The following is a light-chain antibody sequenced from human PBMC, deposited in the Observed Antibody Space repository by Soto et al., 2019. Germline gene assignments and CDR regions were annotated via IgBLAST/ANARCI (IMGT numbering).Light chain of an antibody. V-gene: IGKV3-11*01. CDR1: QSVSSY. J-gene: IGKJ4*01. Sequence: EFVLTQSPDTLSLSPGERATLSCRASQSVSSYLAWYQQKPGQAPRLLIYDTSNRATGIPARFSGSGSGTDFTLTISRLEPEDFAVYYCQQRRNWPPGVTFGGGTRVEIK. CDR2: DTS. CDR3: QQRRNWPPGVT.